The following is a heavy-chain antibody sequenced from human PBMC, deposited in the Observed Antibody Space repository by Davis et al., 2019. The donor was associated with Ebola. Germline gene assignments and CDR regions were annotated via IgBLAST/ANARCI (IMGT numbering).Heavy chain of an antibody. CDR1: GGSFSGYY. D-gene: IGHD1-26*01. J-gene: IGHJ5*02. CDR2: INHSGST. Sequence: SETLSLTCAVYGGSFSGYYWSWIRQPPGKGLEWIGEINHSGSTNYNPSLKSRVTISVDTSKNQFSLKLSFVTAADTAVYYCARGVGAITGWFDPWGQGTLVTVSS. CDR3: ARGVGAITGWFDP. V-gene: IGHV4-34*01.